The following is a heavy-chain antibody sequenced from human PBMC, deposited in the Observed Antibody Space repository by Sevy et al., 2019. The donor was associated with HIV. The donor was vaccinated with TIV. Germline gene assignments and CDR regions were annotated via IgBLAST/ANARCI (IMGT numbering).Heavy chain of an antibody. D-gene: IGHD2-15*01. CDR1: GYSFTNYI. CDR3: ARDFCSGGSCYSAFVY. J-gene: IGHJ4*02. CDR2: VNTRTGDT. Sequence: ASVKVSCKASGYSFTNYIMYWVRQAPGQGLESMGWVNTRTGDTKYSEKFQGRVSITRDTSASISHMDLRGLKSEDTAVYYCARDFCSGGSCYSAFVYWGQGTLVTVSS. V-gene: IGHV1-3*04.